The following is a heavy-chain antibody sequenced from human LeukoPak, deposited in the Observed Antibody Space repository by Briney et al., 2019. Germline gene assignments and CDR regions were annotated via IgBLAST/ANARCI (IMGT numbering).Heavy chain of an antibody. D-gene: IGHD6-13*01. CDR2: IYYSGST. J-gene: IGHJ5*02. Sequence: SETLSLTCTVSGGSISSYYWSWIRQPPGKGLEWIGYIYYSGSTNYNPSLKSRVTISVDTSKNQFSLKLSSVTAADTAVYYCARDLLAAAGTPPRWDNWFDPWGQGTLVTVSS. CDR1: GGSISSYY. V-gene: IGHV4-59*01. CDR3: ARDLLAAAGTPPRWDNWFDP.